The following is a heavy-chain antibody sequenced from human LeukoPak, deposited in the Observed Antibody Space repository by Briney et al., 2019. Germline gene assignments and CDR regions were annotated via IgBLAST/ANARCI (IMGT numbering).Heavy chain of an antibody. CDR2: IYPGDSDT. Sequence: GDSLKISCKGSGYSFTSYWIGWVRQMPGKGLEWMGIIYPGDSDTRYSPSFQGQVTISADKSISTAYLQWSSLKASDTAMYYCARRYGSEDEAFDIWGQGTMVTVSS. V-gene: IGHV5-51*01. CDR1: GYSFTSYW. D-gene: IGHD3-10*01. J-gene: IGHJ3*02. CDR3: ARRYGSEDEAFDI.